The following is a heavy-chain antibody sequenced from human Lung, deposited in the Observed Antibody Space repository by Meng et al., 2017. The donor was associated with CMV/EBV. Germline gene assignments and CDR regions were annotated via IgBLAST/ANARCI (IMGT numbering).Heavy chain of an antibody. J-gene: IGHJ3*02. CDR2: IYYSGST. CDR3: AKENYDSSGDDAFDI. D-gene: IGHD3-22*01. CDR1: GGSISSSSYY. V-gene: IGHV4-39*07. Sequence: SETLSLXCTVSGGSISSSSYYWGWIRQPPGKGLEWIGSIYYSGSTYYNPSLKSRVTISVDTSKNQFSLKLSSVTAADTAVYYCAKENYDSSGDDAFDIWGQGXMVTVSS.